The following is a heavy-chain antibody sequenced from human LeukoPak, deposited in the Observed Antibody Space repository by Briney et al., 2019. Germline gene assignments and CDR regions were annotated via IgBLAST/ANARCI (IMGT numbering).Heavy chain of an antibody. D-gene: IGHD7-27*01. Sequence: GGSLRLSCAASGFPFSSHALAWVRQAPGKGLEWVPSFTGRDAITYYADSVKGRFTISRDDSQNTVFLQMNSLRPDDTGVYYCAKGSTNWGYYFDYWGQGALVTVSS. J-gene: IGHJ4*02. V-gene: IGHV3-23*01. CDR3: AKGSTNWGYYFDY. CDR1: GFPFSSHA. CDR2: FTGRDAIT.